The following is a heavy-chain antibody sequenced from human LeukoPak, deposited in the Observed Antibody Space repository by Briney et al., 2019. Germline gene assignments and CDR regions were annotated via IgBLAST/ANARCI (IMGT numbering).Heavy chain of an antibody. D-gene: IGHD6-19*01. CDR1: GGSISSGGYY. J-gene: IGHJ3*02. CDR2: IYHSGST. Sequence: PSETLSLTCTVSGGSISSGGYYWSWIRQPPGKGLEWIGYIYHSGSTYYNPSLKSRVTISVDRSKNQFSLKLSSVTAADTAVYYCARHSGWDQDAFDIWGQGTMVTVSS. V-gene: IGHV4-30-2*01. CDR3: ARHSGWDQDAFDI.